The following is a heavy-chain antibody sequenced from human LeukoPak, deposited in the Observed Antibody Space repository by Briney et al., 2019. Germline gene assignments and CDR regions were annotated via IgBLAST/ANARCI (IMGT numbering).Heavy chain of an antibody. Sequence: GASVKVSCKASGGTFSSYAISWVRQAPGQGLEWMGRIIPILGIANYAQKFQGRVTITADKSTSTAYMELSSLRSEDTAVYYCAREGSGGYDAWFDPWGQGTLVTVSS. CDR2: IIPILGIA. V-gene: IGHV1-69*04. D-gene: IGHD3-10*01. CDR3: AREGSGGYDAWFDP. CDR1: GGTFSSYA. J-gene: IGHJ5*02.